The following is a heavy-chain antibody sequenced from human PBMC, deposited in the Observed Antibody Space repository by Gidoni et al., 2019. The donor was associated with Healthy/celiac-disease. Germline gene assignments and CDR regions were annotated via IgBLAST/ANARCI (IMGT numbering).Heavy chain of an antibody. CDR3: ASGYCSGGSCYYSFDY. Sequence: QVQLVQSGAEVKKPGSSVKVSCKASGGTVSSYAISLVRQAPGQGLEWMGRIIPILGIANYAQKFQGRVTITADTSTSTAYMELSSLRSEDMAVYYCASGYCSGGSCYYSFDYWGQGTLVTVSS. D-gene: IGHD2-15*01. CDR2: IIPILGIA. V-gene: IGHV1-69*04. CDR1: GGTVSSYA. J-gene: IGHJ4*02.